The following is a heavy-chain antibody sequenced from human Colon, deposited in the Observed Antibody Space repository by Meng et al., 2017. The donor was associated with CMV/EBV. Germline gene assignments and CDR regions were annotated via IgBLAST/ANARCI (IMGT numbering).Heavy chain of an antibody. D-gene: IGHD3-16*01. CDR3: AGVLNLLMITFGGPSSASFDY. V-gene: IGHV3-48*03. CDR1: GFTFSNFE. CDR2: INTLENSI. J-gene: IGHJ4*02. Sequence: GESLKISCAASGFTFSNFEMNWVRQTPGRGLEWVSYINTLENSIFYADSVKGRFTISRDNAKNSLYLQMNSLRAEDTAVYYCAGVLNLLMITFGGPSSASFDYWGQGTLVTVSS.